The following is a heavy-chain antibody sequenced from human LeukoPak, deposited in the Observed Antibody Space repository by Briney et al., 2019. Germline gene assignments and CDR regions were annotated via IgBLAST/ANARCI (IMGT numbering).Heavy chain of an antibody. Sequence: GGSLRLSCAASGFTFSSYWMHWVRQAPGKGLVWVSRINSDGSSTSYADSVKGRFTISRDNAKNTLYLQTNSLRAEDTAVYYCARDSSGWYGWFDYWGQGTLVTVSS. CDR3: ARDSSGWYGWFDY. CDR1: GFTFSSYW. J-gene: IGHJ4*02. D-gene: IGHD6-19*01. V-gene: IGHV3-74*01. CDR2: INSDGSST.